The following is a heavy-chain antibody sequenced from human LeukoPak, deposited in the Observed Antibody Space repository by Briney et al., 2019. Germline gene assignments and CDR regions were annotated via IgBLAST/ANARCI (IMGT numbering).Heavy chain of an antibody. Sequence: PGGSLRLSCAASGFTFSSAAMTWVRQAPGQGLEWVSTITGSDDRTYYADSVKGRFTISRDYSTNTLHLQMNSLRTEYTAIYYCAKGPQLNRGDHPDYWGQGTLVTVSS. CDR1: GFTFSSAA. J-gene: IGHJ4*02. D-gene: IGHD2-21*02. CDR3: AKGPQLNRGDHPDY. CDR2: ITGSDDRT. V-gene: IGHV3-23*01.